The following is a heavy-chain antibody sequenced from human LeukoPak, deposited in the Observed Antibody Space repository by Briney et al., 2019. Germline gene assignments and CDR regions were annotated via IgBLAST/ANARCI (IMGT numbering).Heavy chain of an antibody. Sequence: SETLSLPHTVSGGSISIDYWSGTRHPPGRGREWMGYICYGGTPNYNPPLKSPVTMSQDPSKNHFALTLSSVPAADTAVYYCARLVREVNYYYYNYMDVWGKGTTVAVSS. J-gene: IGHJ6*03. CDR2: ICYGGTP. CDR1: GGSISIDY. CDR3: ARLVREVNYYYYNYMDV. V-gene: IGHV4-59*01. D-gene: IGHD3-10*01.